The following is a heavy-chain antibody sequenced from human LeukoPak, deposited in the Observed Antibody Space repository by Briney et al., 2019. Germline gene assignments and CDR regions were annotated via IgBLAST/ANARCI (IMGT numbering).Heavy chain of an antibody. D-gene: IGHD3-10*02. CDR2: ISSSGSTI. Sequence: PGGSLRLSCAASGFTFSGSALHWVRQASGKGLEWVSYISSSGSTIYYADSAKGRFTISRDNAKNSLYLQMNSLRAEDTAVYYCAELGITMIGGVWGKGTTVTISS. CDR1: GFTFSGSA. J-gene: IGHJ6*04. CDR3: AELGITMIGGV. V-gene: IGHV3-48*03.